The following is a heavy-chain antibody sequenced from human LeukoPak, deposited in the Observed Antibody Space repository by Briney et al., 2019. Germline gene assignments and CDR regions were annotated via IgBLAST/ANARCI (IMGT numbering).Heavy chain of an antibody. CDR1: GGSFSGYY. CDR3: ARDLRGDYVSPSNYYYYGMDV. Sequence: PSETLSLTCAVYGGSFSGYYWSWIRQPPGKGLEWIGEINHSGSTNYNPSLKSRVTISVDTSKNQFSLKLSSVTAADTAVYYCARDLRGDYVSPSNYYYYGMDVWGQGTTVTVSS. V-gene: IGHV4-34*01. D-gene: IGHD4-17*01. J-gene: IGHJ6*02. CDR2: INHSGST.